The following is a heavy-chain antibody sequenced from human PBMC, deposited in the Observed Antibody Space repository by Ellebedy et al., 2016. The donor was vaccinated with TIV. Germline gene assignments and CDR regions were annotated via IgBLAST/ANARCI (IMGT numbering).Heavy chain of an antibody. CDR2: ISSSSSYI. D-gene: IGHD3-9*01. CDR1: GFTFSSYS. CDR3: ARGDDILTGYYMGFYFDY. Sequence: GESLKISXAASGFTFSSYSMNWVRQAPGKGLEWVSSISSSSSYIYYADSVKGRFTISRDNAKNSLYLQMNSLRAEDTAVYYCARGDDILTGYYMGFYFDYWGQGTLVTVSS. J-gene: IGHJ4*02. V-gene: IGHV3-21*01.